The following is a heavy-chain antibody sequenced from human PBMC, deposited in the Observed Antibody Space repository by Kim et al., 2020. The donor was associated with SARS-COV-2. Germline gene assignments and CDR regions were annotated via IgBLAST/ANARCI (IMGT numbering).Heavy chain of an antibody. CDR2: SGSTL. CDR3: ARGDFDY. V-gene: IGHV3-11*04. Sequence: SGSTLYYADSVKGRFTIARDNAKNSLYLQMSSLRAEDTAVYYCARGDFDYWGQGTLVTVSS. J-gene: IGHJ4*02.